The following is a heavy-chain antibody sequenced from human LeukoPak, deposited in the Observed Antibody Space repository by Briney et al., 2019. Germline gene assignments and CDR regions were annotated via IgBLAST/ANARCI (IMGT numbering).Heavy chain of an antibody. CDR1: GFTFSSYA. CDR3: AKRKGRLRLGELSWYFDY. CDR2: ISGSGGST. D-gene: IGHD3-16*02. Sequence: GGSLRLSCAASGFTFSSYAMSWVRQAPGKGLEWVSAISGSGGSTYYADSVKGRFTISRDNSKNTLYLQMNSLRAEDTAVYYCAKRKGRLRLGELSWYFDYWGQGTLVTVSS. V-gene: IGHV3-23*01. J-gene: IGHJ4*02.